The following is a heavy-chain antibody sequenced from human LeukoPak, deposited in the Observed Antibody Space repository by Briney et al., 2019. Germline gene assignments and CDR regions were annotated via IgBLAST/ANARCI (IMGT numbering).Heavy chain of an antibody. CDR2: IYYSGST. V-gene: IGHV4-39*01. D-gene: IGHD1-14*01. Sequence: PSETPSLTCTVSGGSISSSSYYWGWIRQPPGKGLEWIGSIYYSGSTYHNPSLKSRVTISVDTSKNQFSLKLSSVTAADTAVYYCARTRTRGRLDYWGQGTLVTVSS. J-gene: IGHJ4*02. CDR1: GGSISSSSYY. CDR3: ARTRTRGRLDY.